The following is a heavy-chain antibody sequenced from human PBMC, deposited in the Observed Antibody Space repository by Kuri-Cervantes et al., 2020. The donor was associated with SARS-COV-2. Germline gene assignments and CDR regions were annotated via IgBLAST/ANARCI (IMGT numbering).Heavy chain of an antibody. CDR3: ARRSGSYYSYYFDY. D-gene: IGHD1-26*01. V-gene: IGHV3-30*03. J-gene: IGHJ4*02. CDR2: ISYDGSNK. Sequence: GGSLRLSCAASGFTFSSYGMHWVRQAPGKGLEWVAVISYDGSNKYYADSVKGRFTISRDNSKNTLYLQMNSLRAEDTAVYYCARRSGSYYSYYFDYWGQGTLVTVSS. CDR1: GFTFSSYG.